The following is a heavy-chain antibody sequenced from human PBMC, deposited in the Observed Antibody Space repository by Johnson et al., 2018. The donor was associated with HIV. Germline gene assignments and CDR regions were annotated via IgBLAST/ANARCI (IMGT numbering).Heavy chain of an antibody. D-gene: IGHD3-22*01. CDR1: GFTFSSYA. CDR3: ARLNDMIVAFDI. CDR2: IYSGGST. J-gene: IGHJ3*02. V-gene: IGHV3-66*01. Sequence: VQLVESGGGLVQPGGSLRLSCAASGFTFSSYAMSWVRQAPGKGLEWVSVIYSGGSTYYADSVKGRFTISRDNSKNTLYLQMNSLRAEDKAVYYCARLNDMIVAFDIWGQGTMVTVSS.